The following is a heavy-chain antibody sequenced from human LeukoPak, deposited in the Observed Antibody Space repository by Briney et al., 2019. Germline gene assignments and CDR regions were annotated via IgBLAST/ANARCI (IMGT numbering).Heavy chain of an antibody. CDR2: ISSNGSTI. D-gene: IGHD3-10*01. V-gene: IGHV3-48*03. Sequence: GGSLRLSCAASGFTFSSYEMNWVRQAPGKGLEWVSYISSNGSTIYYADSVKGRFTISRDNAKNSLYLQMNSLRAEDTAVYYCARDLVEYYYGSGSYPDNWFDPWGQGTLVTVSS. CDR1: GFTFSSYE. J-gene: IGHJ5*02. CDR3: ARDLVEYYYGSGSYPDNWFDP.